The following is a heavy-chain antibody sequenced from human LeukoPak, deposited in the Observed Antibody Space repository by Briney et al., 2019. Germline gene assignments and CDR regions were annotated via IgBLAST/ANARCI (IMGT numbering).Heavy chain of an antibody. V-gene: IGHV1-2*02. CDR1: GYTFTGYY. D-gene: IGHD3-22*01. J-gene: IGHJ4*02. CDR3: ARVEYDSSGYYLYYFDY. Sequence: GASVKVSCKASGYTFTGYYMHWVRQAPGQGLEWMGWVNPSSGGTNYAQKFQGRVTMTRDTSISTAYMELSRLRSDDTAVYYCARVEYDSSGYYLYYFDYWGQGTLVTVSS. CDR2: VNPSSGGT.